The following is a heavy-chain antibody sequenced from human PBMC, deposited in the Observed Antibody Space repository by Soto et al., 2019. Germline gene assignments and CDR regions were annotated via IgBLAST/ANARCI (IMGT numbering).Heavy chain of an antibody. CDR2: IYYSGST. CDR1: GGSISSGGYY. J-gene: IGHJ4*02. V-gene: IGHV4-31*03. Sequence: QVQLQESGPGLVKPSQTLSLTCTVSGGSISSGGYYWSWIRQHPGKGLAWIGYIYYSGSTYYNQSLKSRVTISVDTSKNQCSLKLSSVTAADTAVYYCARAVGSVVVAAGFDYWGQGTLVTVSS. CDR3: ARAVGSVVVAAGFDY. D-gene: IGHD2-15*01.